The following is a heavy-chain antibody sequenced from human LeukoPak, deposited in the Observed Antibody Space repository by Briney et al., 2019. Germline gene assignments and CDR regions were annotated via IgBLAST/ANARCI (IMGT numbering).Heavy chain of an antibody. V-gene: IGHV1-18*01. D-gene: IGHD6-6*01. J-gene: IGHJ4*02. Sequence: GASVKVSCKASGYTFTSYGISWVRQAPGQGLEWMGWISAYNGNTNYAQKLQGRVTMTTDTSTSTAYMELRSLRSEDTAVYYCARDSSSTFVYYFDYWGQGTLVTVSS. CDR1: GYTFTSYG. CDR3: ARDSSSTFVYYFDY. CDR2: ISAYNGNT.